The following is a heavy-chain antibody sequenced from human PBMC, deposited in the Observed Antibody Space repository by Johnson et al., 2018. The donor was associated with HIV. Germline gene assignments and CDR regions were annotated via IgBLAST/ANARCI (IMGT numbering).Heavy chain of an antibody. CDR3: ARDHSSSWTPGDAFDI. V-gene: IGHV3-66*02. CDR2: IYSGGGT. D-gene: IGHD6-13*01. CDR1: GFTFSSNY. J-gene: IGHJ3*02. Sequence: MQLVESGGGLVQPGGSLRLSCAVSGFTFSSNYMSWVRQAPGMGLQWVAGIYSGGGTQYADSVKGRFTISRDNSKNTLYLQMNSLRAEDTAVYYCARDHSSSWTPGDAFDIWGQGTMVTVSS.